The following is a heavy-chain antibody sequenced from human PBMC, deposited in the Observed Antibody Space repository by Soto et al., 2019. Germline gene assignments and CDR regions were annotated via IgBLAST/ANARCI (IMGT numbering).Heavy chain of an antibody. CDR2: IIPIFGTA. CDR1: GGTFSSYA. V-gene: IGHV1-69*12. D-gene: IGHD5-18*01. Sequence: QVQLVQSGAEVKKPGSSVKVSCKASGGTFSSYAISWVRQAPGQGLEWMGGIIPIFGTANYAQKFQGRVTITADESTSTAYMELSSLSSEDTAVYYCARVDTAMVTFGHYFDYWGQGTLVTVSS. CDR3: ARVDTAMVTFGHYFDY. J-gene: IGHJ4*02.